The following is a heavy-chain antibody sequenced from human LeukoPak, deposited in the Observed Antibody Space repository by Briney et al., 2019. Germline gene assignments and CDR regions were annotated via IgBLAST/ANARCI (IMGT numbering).Heavy chain of an antibody. CDR3: ARGFIYCSGGSCYGLGFDP. D-gene: IGHD2-15*01. CDR2: INHSGST. J-gene: IGHJ5*02. CDR1: DGSFSGYY. V-gene: IGHV4-34*01. Sequence: SETLSLTCAVYDGSFSGYYWSWIRQPPGKGLEWIGEINHSGSTNYNPSLKSRVTISVDTSKNQFSLKLSSVTAADTAVYYCARGFIYCSGGSCYGLGFDPWGQGTLVTVSS.